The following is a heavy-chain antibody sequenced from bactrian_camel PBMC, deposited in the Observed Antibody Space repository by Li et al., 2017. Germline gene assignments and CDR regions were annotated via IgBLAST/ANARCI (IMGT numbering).Heavy chain of an antibody. J-gene: IGHJ4*01. CDR3: AAHPPSYDVSCFTAMNRGVYAY. CDR1: TYTYRERFYC. Sequence: HVQLVESGGGSVQAGGSLRLSCAAVTYTYRERFYCMAWFRQAPGYEREKVAGIYPGDGRTDYSDSVKGRFTISHDNADNTLYLQMNNLKAEDSGMYYCAAHPPSYDVSCFTAMNRGVYAYWGQGTQVTVS. CDR2: IYPGDGRT. V-gene: IGHV3S1*01. D-gene: IGHD3*01.